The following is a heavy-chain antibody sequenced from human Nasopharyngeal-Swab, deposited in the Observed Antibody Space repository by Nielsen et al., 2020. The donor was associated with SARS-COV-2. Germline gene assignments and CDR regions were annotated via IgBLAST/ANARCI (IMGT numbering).Heavy chain of an antibody. D-gene: IGHD2-8*01. CDR2: ITYNGNT. Sequence: QAAGRGLEWIAFITYNGNTYYDPSLKSRVSLSLDTSGNQISLNLTAVTAADTAVYYCASGHTNGYPYHSYYYMDVWGKGTTVTVSS. CDR3: ASGHTNGYPYHSYYYMDV. V-gene: IGHV4-31*02. J-gene: IGHJ6*03.